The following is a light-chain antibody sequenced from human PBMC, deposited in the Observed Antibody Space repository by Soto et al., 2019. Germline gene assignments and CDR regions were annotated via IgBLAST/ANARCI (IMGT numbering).Light chain of an antibody. J-gene: IGKJ5*01. V-gene: IGKV3-20*01. CDR3: QQYDYSVWT. Sequence: EIVLTQSPGTLSSSPGERATLSCRASQSVSTNNLAWYQQRPGRAPRLLIYAASRRATGIPDRFSGSGSGTDFTLTISRLEPEDLAVYYCQQYDYSVWTFGQGTRLEIK. CDR1: QSVSTNN. CDR2: AAS.